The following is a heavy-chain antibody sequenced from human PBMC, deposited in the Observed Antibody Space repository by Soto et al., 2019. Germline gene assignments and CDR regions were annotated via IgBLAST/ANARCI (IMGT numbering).Heavy chain of an antibody. CDR1: GFTFSSYG. J-gene: IGHJ4*02. D-gene: IGHD6-19*01. V-gene: IGHV3-30*18. CDR2: ISYDGSNK. CDR3: AKEWSYSGCIDY. Sequence: QVQLVESGGGVVQPGRSLRLSCAASGFTFSSYGMHWVRQAPGKGLEWVAVISYDGSNKYYADSVKGRFTISRDNSKNTLYLQMNSLRAEDTAVYYCAKEWSYSGCIDYWGQGTLVTVSS.